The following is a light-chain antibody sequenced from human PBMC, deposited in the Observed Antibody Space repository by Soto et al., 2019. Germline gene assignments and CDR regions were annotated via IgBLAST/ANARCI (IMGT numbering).Light chain of an antibody. CDR3: QQRRA. CDR1: QSVSSY. CDR2: DAS. J-gene: IGKJ5*01. Sequence: EFVLTQSPASLSLSPGERATLSCRASQSVSSYLAWYQQKPGQAPRLLIYDASNRATGIPARFSGSGSGTDFTLTFSSLEPEDFAVYYCQQRRAFGQGKRLEF. V-gene: IGKV3-11*01.